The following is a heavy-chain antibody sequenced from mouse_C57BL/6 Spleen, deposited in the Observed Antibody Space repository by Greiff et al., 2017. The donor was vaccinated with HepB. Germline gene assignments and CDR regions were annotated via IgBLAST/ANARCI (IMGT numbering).Heavy chain of an antibody. CDR3: ARAGYGNFDV. V-gene: IGHV3-6*01. CDR2: ISYDGSN. Sequence: VQLQQSGPGLVKPSQSLSLTCSVTGYSITSGYYWNWIRQFPGNKLEWMGYISYDGSNNYNPSLKNRISITRDTSKNQFFLKLNSVTTEDTATYYCARAGYGNFDVWGTGTTVTVSS. J-gene: IGHJ1*03. CDR1: GYSITSGYY. D-gene: IGHD1-1*01.